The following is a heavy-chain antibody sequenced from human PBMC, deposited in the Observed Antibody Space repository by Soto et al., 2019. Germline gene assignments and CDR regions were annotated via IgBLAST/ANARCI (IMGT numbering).Heavy chain of an antibody. D-gene: IGHD3-10*01. J-gene: IGHJ4*02. CDR2: ISASGDT. V-gene: IGHV3-23*01. CDR3: AKDWSFGGPDPY. Sequence: EVQLLESGGGLVQPGGSLILSCAASGFTFNNYAMSWVRQSPTKGLEWVSGISASGDTYYADSVRGRFTISSDNPKNTLSIQMTSLRVEDTAIYYGAKDWSFGGPDPYWGQGTLVTVSS. CDR1: GFTFNNYA.